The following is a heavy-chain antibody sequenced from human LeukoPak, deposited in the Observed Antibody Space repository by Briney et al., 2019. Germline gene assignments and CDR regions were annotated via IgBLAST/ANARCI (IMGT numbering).Heavy chain of an antibody. Sequence: GGSLRLSCAASRFTFSSYWMSWVRQAPGKGLEWVANIKQDGSEKYYADSVRGRFTISRDNAKYSLFLQMDSLRAEDTAVYYCAREAYRDTSVDFWGQGTLVTVSS. D-gene: IGHD5-18*01. J-gene: IGHJ4*02. CDR1: RFTFSSYW. CDR3: AREAYRDTSVDF. CDR2: IKQDGSEK. V-gene: IGHV3-7*03.